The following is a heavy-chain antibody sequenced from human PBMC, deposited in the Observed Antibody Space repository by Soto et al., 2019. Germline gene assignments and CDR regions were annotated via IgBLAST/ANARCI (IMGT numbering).Heavy chain of an antibody. Sequence: QVQLVQSGAEVKKPGSSVKVSCKASGDTFSSYDMSWVRQAPGQGLEWMGWIIPNSGATNYAQKFQGRVTMTTDTSTSTAYMELSRLRSDDTAVYYCARGGSRFSDGGRPPSFDSWGQGTLVTVSS. CDR1: GDTFSSYD. CDR3: ARGGSRFSDGGRPPSFDS. D-gene: IGHD2-15*01. CDR2: IIPNSGAT. J-gene: IGHJ4*02. V-gene: IGHV1-2*02.